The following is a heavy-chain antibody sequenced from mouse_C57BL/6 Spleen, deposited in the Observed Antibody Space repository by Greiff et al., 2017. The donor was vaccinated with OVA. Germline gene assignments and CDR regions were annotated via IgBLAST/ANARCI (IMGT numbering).Heavy chain of an antibody. V-gene: IGHV1-82*01. J-gene: IGHJ4*01. CDR1: GYAFSSSW. CDR2: IYPGDGDT. D-gene: IGHD5-1*01. CDR3: ARDDLPDY. Sequence: QVQLKQSGPELVKPGASVKISCKASGYAFSSSWMNWVKQRPGKGLEWIGRIYPGDGDTNYNGKFKGKATLTADKASSTAYMQLSNLTSADSAVYFCARDDLPDYWGQGTSVTVSS.